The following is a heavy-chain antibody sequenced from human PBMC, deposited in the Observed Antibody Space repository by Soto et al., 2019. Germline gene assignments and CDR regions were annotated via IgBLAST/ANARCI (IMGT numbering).Heavy chain of an antibody. Sequence: ASVKVSCKASGGTFSSYAISWVRQAPGQGLEWMGGIIPIFGIANYAQKFQGRVTITADESTSTAYMELSSLRSEDTAVYYCAIVTTGYDYVWGSYRPKFDYWGQGTLVTVSS. J-gene: IGHJ4*02. V-gene: IGHV1-69*13. CDR2: IIPIFGIA. CDR3: AIVTTGYDYVWGSYRPKFDY. CDR1: GGTFSSYA. D-gene: IGHD3-16*02.